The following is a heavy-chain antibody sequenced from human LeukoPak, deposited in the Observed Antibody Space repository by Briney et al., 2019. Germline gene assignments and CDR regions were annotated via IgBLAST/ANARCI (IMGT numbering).Heavy chain of an antibody. V-gene: IGHV3-7*01. CDR1: GFTFSRYW. Sequence: GGPLRLSCAASGFTFSRYWMAWVRQAPGKGLEWVANIRGDAGDKGSADSVKGRFTISRDNGKNSLYLQMNSLTAEDTAVYYCARDVRGALDFWGQGTLVVVSS. D-gene: IGHD2-15*01. CDR2: IRGDAGDK. CDR3: ARDVRGALDF. J-gene: IGHJ4*02.